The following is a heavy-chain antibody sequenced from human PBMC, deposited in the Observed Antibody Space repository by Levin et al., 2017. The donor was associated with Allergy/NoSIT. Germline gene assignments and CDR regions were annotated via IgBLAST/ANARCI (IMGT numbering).Heavy chain of an antibody. CDR2: IYSGGST. CDR1: GFTVSSNY. CDR3: ARTDSSSWYWYFDL. D-gene: IGHD6-13*01. J-gene: IGHJ2*01. Sequence: GGSLRLSCAASGFTVSSNYMSWVRQAPGKGLEWVSVIYSGGSTYYADSVKGRFTISRDNSKNTLYLQMNSLRAEDTAVYYCARTDSSSWYWYFDLWGRGTLVTVSS. V-gene: IGHV3-53*01.